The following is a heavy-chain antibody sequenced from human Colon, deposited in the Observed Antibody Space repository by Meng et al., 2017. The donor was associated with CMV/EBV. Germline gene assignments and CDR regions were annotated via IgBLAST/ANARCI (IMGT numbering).Heavy chain of an antibody. CDR2: VRYDGGDK. Sequence: GESLKISCAASGFTFSSYGMHWVRQAPGKGLEWVAFVRYDGGDKFYADSVKGRFTISRDNSKNTLYLQKNSLRAEDTAVYYCASLRYGSGSHSPYYFDYWGQGTLVTVSS. J-gene: IGHJ4*01. D-gene: IGHD3-10*01. CDR3: ASLRYGSGSHSPYYFDY. CDR1: GFTFSSYG. V-gene: IGHV3-30*02.